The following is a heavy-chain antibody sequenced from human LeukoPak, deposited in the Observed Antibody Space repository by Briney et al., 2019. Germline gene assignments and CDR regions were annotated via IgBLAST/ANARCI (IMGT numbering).Heavy chain of an antibody. D-gene: IGHD6-6*01. CDR3: VGSSLPYYYYYYMDV. V-gene: IGHV4-34*01. CDR2: INHSGST. CDR1: GGSFSGYY. Sequence: SETLSLTCAVYGGSFSGYYWSWIRQPPGKGLEWIGEINHSGSTNYNPSLESRVTISVDTSKNQFSLKLSSVTAADTAVYYCVGSSLPYYYYYYMDVWGKGTTVTVSS. J-gene: IGHJ6*03.